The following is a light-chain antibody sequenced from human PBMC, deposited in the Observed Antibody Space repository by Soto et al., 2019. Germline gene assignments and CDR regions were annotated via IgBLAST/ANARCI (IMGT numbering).Light chain of an antibody. J-gene: IGLJ1*01. CDR3: SSYTTSSTRV. Sequence: SLLTQPASLSGSPGQSITLSFPGTSSDVGGYNYVSWYQQHPGKAPKLMIYDVSNRPSGVSNRFSGSKSGNTASLTISGLQAEDEADYYCSSYTTSSTRVFGTGTKSPS. CDR1: SSDVGGYNY. CDR2: DVS. V-gene: IGLV2-14*01.